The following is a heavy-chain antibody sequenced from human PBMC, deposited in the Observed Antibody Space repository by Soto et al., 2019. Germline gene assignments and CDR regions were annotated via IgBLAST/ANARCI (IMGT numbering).Heavy chain of an antibody. CDR1: GGSISSYY. V-gene: IGHV4-59*01. Sequence: SETLSLTCTVSGGSISSYYWSWIRQPPGKGLEWIGYIYYSGSTNYNPSLKSRVTISVDTSKNQFSLKLSSVTAADTAVYYCARVKRITMVRGVFNGFDPWGQGTLVTVSS. J-gene: IGHJ5*02. CDR3: ARVKRITMVRGVFNGFDP. D-gene: IGHD3-10*01. CDR2: IYYSGST.